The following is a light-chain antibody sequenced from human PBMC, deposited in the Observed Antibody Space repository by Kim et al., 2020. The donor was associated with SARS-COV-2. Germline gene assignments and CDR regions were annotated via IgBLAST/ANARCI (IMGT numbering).Light chain of an antibody. Sequence: GQSVTISCTGRNSNRGAGYYVHWYQQLPGTAPKHLLYGNNNRPSGVPDRFSGSKSGTSASLAITGLQAEDEVDYYCQSYDSSLSVLFGGGTQLTVL. CDR2: GNN. J-gene: IGLJ2*01. V-gene: IGLV1-40*01. CDR1: NSNRGAGYY. CDR3: QSYDSSLSVL.